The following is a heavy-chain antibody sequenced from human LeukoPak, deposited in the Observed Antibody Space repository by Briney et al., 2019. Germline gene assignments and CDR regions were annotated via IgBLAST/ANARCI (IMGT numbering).Heavy chain of an antibody. CDR2: IYTSGST. Sequence: SETLSLTCTVSGGSISSYYWSWIRQPAGKGLEWIGRIYTSGSTNYNASLKSRVSMSVDTSKNQLSLKLSSVTAADTAVFYCAREDSGSYREFDYWGQGTLVTVSS. CDR1: GGSISSYY. D-gene: IGHD1-26*01. J-gene: IGHJ4*02. V-gene: IGHV4-4*07. CDR3: AREDSGSYREFDY.